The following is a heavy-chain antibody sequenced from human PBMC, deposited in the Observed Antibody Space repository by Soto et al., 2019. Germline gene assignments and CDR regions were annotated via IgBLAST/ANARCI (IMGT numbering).Heavy chain of an antibody. Sequence: QVQLVQSGAEVKKPGASVKVSCKASGYTFTSYAMHWVRHAPGQRLEWMGWINAGNGNTKYSQKFQGRVTITRDTSASTAYMELSSLRSEDTAVYYCARVTGYYAPDYWGQGTLVTVSS. D-gene: IGHD3-9*01. CDR3: ARVTGYYAPDY. CDR1: GYTFTSYA. CDR2: INAGNGNT. J-gene: IGHJ4*02. V-gene: IGHV1-3*01.